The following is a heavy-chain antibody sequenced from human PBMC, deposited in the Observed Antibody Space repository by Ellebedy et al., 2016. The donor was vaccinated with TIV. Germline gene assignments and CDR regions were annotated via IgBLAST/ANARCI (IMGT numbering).Heavy chain of an antibody. CDR1: GFTFKNYA. D-gene: IGHD5-24*01. V-gene: IGHV1-3*01. CDR3: ARVTNYAFDL. Sequence: ASVKVSXXASGFTFKNYAIHWERQAPGQRLEWMGWINADNGNTEYSQKFQGRVTITRDKSASTAYMELSSLSSEDTAVYFCARVTNYAFDLWGQGTVVTVSS. CDR2: INADNGNT. J-gene: IGHJ3*01.